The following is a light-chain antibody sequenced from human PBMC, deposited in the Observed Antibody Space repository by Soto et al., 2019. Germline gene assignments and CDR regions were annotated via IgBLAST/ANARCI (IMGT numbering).Light chain of an antibody. J-gene: IGKJ1*01. CDR2: AAS. CDR3: QQSYSTPRT. Sequence: AIQMTQSPSSFSASTGDRVTISFRATQDISNYLAWYQQKPGKAPKLLIYAASSLQSGVPSRFSGSGSGTDFTLTISSLQPEDFATYYCQQSYSTPRTFGQGTKVDIK. V-gene: IGKV1-8*01. CDR1: QDISNY.